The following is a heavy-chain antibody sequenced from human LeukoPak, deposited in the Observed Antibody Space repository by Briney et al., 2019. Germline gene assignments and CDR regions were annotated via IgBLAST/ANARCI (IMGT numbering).Heavy chain of an antibody. D-gene: IGHD6-13*01. Sequence: GGSLRLSCAASGFTFDDYAMHWVRQAPGKGLEWVSGISWNSGSIGYADSVKGRFTISRDNAKNSLYLQMNSLRAEDTALYYCAKDGGIAAAGRSNWFDPWGQGTLVTVSS. V-gene: IGHV3-9*01. CDR2: ISWNSGSI. J-gene: IGHJ5*02. CDR1: GFTFDDYA. CDR3: AKDGGIAAAGRSNWFDP.